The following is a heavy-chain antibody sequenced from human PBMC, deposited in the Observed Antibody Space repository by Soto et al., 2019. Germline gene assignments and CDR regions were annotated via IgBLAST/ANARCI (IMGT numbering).Heavy chain of an antibody. V-gene: IGHV1-69*01. D-gene: IGHD1-1*01. CDR3: ARDGQYPQLGTTYGMDV. J-gene: IGHJ6*02. CDR1: GGTFSSYA. Sequence: QVQLVQSGAEVKKPGSSVKISCKASGGTFSSYAISWVRQAPGQGLEWMGGIIPIFGTANYAQKFQGRVTITADESTSTAYMELSSLRSEDTAVYYCARDGQYPQLGTTYGMDVWGQGTTVTVSS. CDR2: IIPIFGTA.